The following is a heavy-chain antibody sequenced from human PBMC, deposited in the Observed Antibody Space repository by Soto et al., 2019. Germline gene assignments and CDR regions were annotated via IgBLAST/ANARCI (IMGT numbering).Heavy chain of an antibody. V-gene: IGHV3-30*03. CDR2: ISYDGSNK. Sequence: QVQLVESGGGVVQPGRSLRLSCAASGFTFSSYGMHWVRQAPGKGLEWVAVISYDGSNKYYADSVKGRFTISRDNSKNTLYLQMHSLRAEDTAVYYCAPWFGAFDYWGQGTLVTVSP. CDR3: APWFGAFDY. J-gene: IGHJ4*02. CDR1: GFTFSSYG. D-gene: IGHD3-10*01.